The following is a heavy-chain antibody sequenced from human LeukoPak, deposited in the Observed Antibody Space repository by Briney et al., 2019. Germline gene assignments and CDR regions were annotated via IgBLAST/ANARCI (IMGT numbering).Heavy chain of an antibody. D-gene: IGHD4-23*01. CDR2: ISGSGGST. CDR1: GFTFSSYG. J-gene: IGHJ6*03. Sequence: TGGSLRLSCAASGFTFSSYGMSWVRQAPGKGLEWVSAISGSGGSTYYADSVKGRFTISRDNSKNTLYLQMNSLRAEDTAVYYCAKQLRVYYYMDVWGKGTTVTVSS. CDR3: AKQLRVYYYMDV. V-gene: IGHV3-23*01.